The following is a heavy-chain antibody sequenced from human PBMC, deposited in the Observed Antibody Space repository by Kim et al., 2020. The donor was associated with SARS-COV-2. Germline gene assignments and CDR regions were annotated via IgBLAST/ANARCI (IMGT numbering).Heavy chain of an antibody. Sequence: ASVKVSCKASGYTFTSYGISWVRQAPGQGLEWMGWISAYNGNTNYAQKLQGRLTMTTDTSTSTAYMELRSLRSDDTAVYYCARNIVGAAPIYYYYGMDVWGQGTTVTVSS. J-gene: IGHJ6*02. D-gene: IGHD1-26*01. V-gene: IGHV1-18*01. CDR2: ISAYNGNT. CDR3: ARNIVGAAPIYYYYGMDV. CDR1: GYTFTSYG.